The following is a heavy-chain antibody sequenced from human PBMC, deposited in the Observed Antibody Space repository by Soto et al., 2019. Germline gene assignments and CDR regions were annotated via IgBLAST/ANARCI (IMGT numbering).Heavy chain of an antibody. CDR1: GFTFSSYA. D-gene: IGHD2-21*02. CDR3: AKDELLAYCGGDCYPGDYYGMDV. V-gene: IGHV3-23*01. CDR2: ISGSGGST. J-gene: IGHJ6*02. Sequence: GGSLRLSCAASGFTFSSYAMSWVRQAPGKGLEWVSAISGSGGSTYYADSVKGRFTISRDNSKNTLYLQMNSLRAEDTAVYYCAKDELLAYCGGDCYPGDYYGMDVWGQGTTVTVSS.